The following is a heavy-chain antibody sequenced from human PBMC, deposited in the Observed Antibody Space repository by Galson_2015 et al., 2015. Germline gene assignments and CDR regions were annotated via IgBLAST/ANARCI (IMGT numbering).Heavy chain of an antibody. CDR2: IYHSGST. Sequence: ETLSLTCAVSGGSISSSNWWSWVRQPPGKGLEWIGEIYHSGSTNYNPSLKSRVTISVDKSKNQFSLKLSSVTAADTAVYYCARVRGQWLVRDAFDIWGQGTMVTVSP. J-gene: IGHJ3*02. CDR3: ARVRGQWLVRDAFDI. D-gene: IGHD6-19*01. CDR1: GGSISSSNW. V-gene: IGHV4-4*02.